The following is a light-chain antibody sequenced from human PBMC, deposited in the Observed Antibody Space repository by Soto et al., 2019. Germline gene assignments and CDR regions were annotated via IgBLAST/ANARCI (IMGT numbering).Light chain of an antibody. CDR1: QSVTSSY. CDR2: GAS. V-gene: IGKV3-20*01. Sequence: EIVLTQSPGTLSLSPGERATLSCRASQSVTSSYLAWYQQKPGQAPRLLIYGASSRATGIPDRFSGSGSGTDFTLTITRLEPEYFAVYYCQQYSSSPPYTFGEGTKLEIK. J-gene: IGKJ2*01. CDR3: QQYSSSPPYT.